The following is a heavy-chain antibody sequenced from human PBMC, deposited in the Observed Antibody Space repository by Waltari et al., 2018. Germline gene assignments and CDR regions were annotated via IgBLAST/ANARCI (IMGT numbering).Heavy chain of an antibody. D-gene: IGHD5-18*01. Sequence: QVQLEESGPGLVKPSETLSLTSAVYGSSIRSNYYWGWIRQPPGKGLEWIGHMYHSGSTYNNPSLKSRVSISVDTSKNQFSLKLSSVTAADTAVYYCARANYPMDTAMEIFDYWGQGTLVIVSS. J-gene: IGHJ4*02. V-gene: IGHV4-38-2*01. CDR3: ARANYPMDTAMEIFDY. CDR1: GSSIRSNYY. CDR2: MYHSGST.